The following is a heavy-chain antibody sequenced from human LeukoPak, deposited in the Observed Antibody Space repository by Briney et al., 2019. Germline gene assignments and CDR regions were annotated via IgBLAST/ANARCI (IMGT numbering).Heavy chain of an antibody. CDR2: IKQDGSEK. D-gene: IGHD5-24*01. J-gene: IGHJ4*02. CDR3: ARDRGNGFNSYFFDY. V-gene: IGHV3-7*01. Sequence: GGSLRLSCAASGFTFDDYGLSWVRQAPGKGLEWVANIKQDGSEKYSVDSVKGRFTISRDNTKNSLFLQMNSLRAEDTALYYCARDRGNGFNSYFFDYWGQGTLVTVSS. CDR1: GFTFDDYG.